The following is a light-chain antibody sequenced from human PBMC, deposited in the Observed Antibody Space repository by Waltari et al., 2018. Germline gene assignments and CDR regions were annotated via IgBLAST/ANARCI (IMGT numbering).Light chain of an antibody. J-gene: IGKJ4*01. CDR3: MQRMEFPLT. CDR2: KVS. V-gene: IGKV2D-30*01. CDR1: QGLVFRDGNTY. Sequence: VVMTQSPLSLPVTLGQPASISCRSGQGLVFRDGNTYLSWFQQRPGQSPRRLIYKVSNWDSGVPDRFSGSGSGTYFTLQISRVEADDVGIYYCMQRMEFPLTFGGGTKVEIK.